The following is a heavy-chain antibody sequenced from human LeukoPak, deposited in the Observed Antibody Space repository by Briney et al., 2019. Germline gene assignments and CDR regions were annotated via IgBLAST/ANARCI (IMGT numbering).Heavy chain of an antibody. CDR2: ISSSSSYV. Sequence: GGSLRLSCAASGFTFSSYSMNWVRQAPGKGLEWVSSISSSSSYVYYADSVKGRLTISRDNAKNSLYLQMNSLRAEDTAVYYCARSDYYDSSGLDYWGQGTLVTVSS. CDR1: GFTFSSYS. V-gene: IGHV3-21*01. CDR3: ARSDYYDSSGLDY. D-gene: IGHD3-22*01. J-gene: IGHJ4*02.